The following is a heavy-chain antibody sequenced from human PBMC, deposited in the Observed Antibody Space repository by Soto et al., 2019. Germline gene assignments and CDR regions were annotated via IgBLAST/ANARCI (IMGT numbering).Heavy chain of an antibody. Sequence: GGSLRLSCAASGFTFDDYAMHWVRQAPGKGLEWVSGISWNSGSIGYADSVKGRFTISRDNAKNSLYLQMNSLRAEDTALYYCAKAHYSLTDMCYFDYWGQGTLVTVSS. D-gene: IGHD3-9*01. CDR2: ISWNSGSI. CDR3: AKAHYSLTDMCYFDY. CDR1: GFTFDDYA. V-gene: IGHV3-9*01. J-gene: IGHJ4*02.